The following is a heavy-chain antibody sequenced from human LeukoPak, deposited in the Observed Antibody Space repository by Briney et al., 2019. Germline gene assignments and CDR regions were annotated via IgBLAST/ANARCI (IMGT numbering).Heavy chain of an antibody. J-gene: IGHJ3*02. CDR2: INAGNGNT. CDR3: ARDRNGYRVGGPIDAFDI. D-gene: IGHD3-3*01. CDR1: GYTFTSYA. Sequence: ASVKVSCTASGYTFTSYAMHWVRQAPGQRLEWMGWINAGNGNTKYSQEFQGRVTITRDTSASTAYMELSSLRSEDTAVYYCARDRNGYRVGGPIDAFDIWGQGTMVTVSS. V-gene: IGHV1-3*03.